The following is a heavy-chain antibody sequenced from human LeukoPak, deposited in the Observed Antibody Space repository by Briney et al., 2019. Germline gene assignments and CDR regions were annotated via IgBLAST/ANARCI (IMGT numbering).Heavy chain of an antibody. CDR2: IDHSGRN. CDR1: GGSISSSSYY. CDR3: ARDYRLTHIQG. V-gene: IGHV4-39*07. D-gene: IGHD1-26*01. Sequence: SGTLSLTCAVSGGSISSSSYYWGWIRQPPGKGLVWIVCIDHSGRNYYDPSLRSRVTISVDTSKNQFSLKLRTVTAADTAVYYCARDYRLTHIQGWGQGTLVTVAS. J-gene: IGHJ1*01.